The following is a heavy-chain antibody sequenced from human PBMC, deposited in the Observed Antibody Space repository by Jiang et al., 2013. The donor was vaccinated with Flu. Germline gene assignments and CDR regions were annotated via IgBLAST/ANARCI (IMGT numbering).Heavy chain of an antibody. J-gene: IGHJ4*02. D-gene: IGHD6-13*01. CDR2: IYHTGST. CDR3: ARDISSPSYYFDY. V-gene: IGHV4-38-2*02. CDR1: GYSISTAYY. Sequence: PGLVKPSETLSLSCGVSGYSISTAYYWGWIRQSPGKGLEWVASIYHTGSTYYNPSLKSRVTISVDTSKNQFSLKLTSVTAADTAVYYCARDISSPSYYFDYWGQGTLVTVSS.